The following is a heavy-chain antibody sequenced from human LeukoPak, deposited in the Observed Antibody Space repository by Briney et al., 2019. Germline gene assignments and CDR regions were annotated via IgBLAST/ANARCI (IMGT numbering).Heavy chain of an antibody. D-gene: IGHD1-26*01. CDR1: GGSISSYY. Sequence: SETLSLTCTVSGGSISSYYWSWIRQPAGKGLEWIGSIYHSGSTYYNPSLKSRVTISVDTSKNQFSLKLSSVTAADTAVYYCAREFSGSYYGFWGQGTLVTVSS. V-gene: IGHV4-4*07. CDR3: AREFSGSYYGF. CDR2: IYHSGST. J-gene: IGHJ4*02.